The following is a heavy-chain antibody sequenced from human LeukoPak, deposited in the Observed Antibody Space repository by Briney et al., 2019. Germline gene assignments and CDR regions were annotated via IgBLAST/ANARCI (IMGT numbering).Heavy chain of an antibody. V-gene: IGHV3-23*01. CDR3: AKDLSRGCPYD. CDR2: ISGSGGCT. CDR1: GFTFSDYG. Sequence: GGSLRLSCAASGFTFSDYGMSWVRQAPGKGLEWVSGISGSGGCTHYAGSVKGRFTISRDNSKNTLYLQMNSLRAGDTAFYYCAKDLSRGCPYDWGQGTLVTVSS. D-gene: IGHD6-19*01. J-gene: IGHJ4*02.